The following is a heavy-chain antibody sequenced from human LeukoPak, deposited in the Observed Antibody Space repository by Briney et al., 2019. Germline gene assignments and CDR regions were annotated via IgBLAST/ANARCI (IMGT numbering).Heavy chain of an antibody. CDR3: AKDPMIRGLTYDY. CDR2: IGRSGRST. J-gene: IGHJ4*02. D-gene: IGHD3-10*01. V-gene: IGHV3-23*01. CDR1: GFTFSNYA. Sequence: GGSLRPSCAASGFTFSNYAMTWVRQAPGKGLEWVSAIGRSGRSTYYADSVKGRFTISRDNSRNTLYLQMSSLRAGDTAVYYCAKDPMIRGLTYDYWGQGTLVTVSS.